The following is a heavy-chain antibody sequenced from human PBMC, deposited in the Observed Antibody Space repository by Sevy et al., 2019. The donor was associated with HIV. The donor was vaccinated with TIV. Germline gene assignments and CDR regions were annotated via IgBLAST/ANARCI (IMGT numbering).Heavy chain of an antibody. CDR1: GYTLSQIS. CDR3: ATTNDYYDSSGSPFDS. Sequence: ASVKVSCKVSGYTLSQISMHWVRQAPGKGLEWMGSFDPEDGETIYAQKFQARVTMTEDTSTDTAYMELSSLRSDDTAVYYCATTNDYYDSSGSPFDSWGQGTLVTVSS. D-gene: IGHD3-22*01. V-gene: IGHV1-24*01. CDR2: FDPEDGET. J-gene: IGHJ4*02.